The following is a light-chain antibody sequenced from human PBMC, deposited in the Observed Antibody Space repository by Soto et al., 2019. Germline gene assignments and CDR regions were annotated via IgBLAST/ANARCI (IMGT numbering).Light chain of an antibody. CDR1: QSVSSSY. V-gene: IGKV3-20*01. Sequence: EIVLTQSPGTLSLSPGEIATLSCRASQSVSSSYLAWYQQKPGQAPRLLIYGASSRATGIPDRFSGSGSGTDFTITISRLEPEDFAVDYCQQYGSSPRMYTFGQGTKLEIK. J-gene: IGKJ2*01. CDR2: GAS. CDR3: QQYGSSPRMYT.